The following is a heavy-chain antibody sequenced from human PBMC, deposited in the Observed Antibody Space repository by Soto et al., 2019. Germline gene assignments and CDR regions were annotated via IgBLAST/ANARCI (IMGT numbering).Heavy chain of an antibody. Sequence: GGSLRLSCAASGFTFSSYAMSWVRQAPGKGLEWVSAISGSGGNTYYADSVKGRFTISRDNSKNTLYLQMNSLRAEDTAVYYCAKSPPGGGDYGHASDIWGQGTMVTVSS. CDR1: GFTFSSYA. D-gene: IGHD4-17*01. J-gene: IGHJ3*02. CDR2: ISGSGGNT. CDR3: AKSPPGGGDYGHASDI. V-gene: IGHV3-23*01.